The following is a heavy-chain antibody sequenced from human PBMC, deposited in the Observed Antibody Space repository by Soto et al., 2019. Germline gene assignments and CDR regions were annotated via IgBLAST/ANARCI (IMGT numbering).Heavy chain of an antibody. V-gene: IGHV3-7*03. D-gene: IGHD2-2*01. Sequence: HPGGSLRLSCAASGFTFSSYWMSWVRQAPGKGLEWVANIKQDGSEKYYVDSVKGRFTISRDNSGNTLFLEMYSLRAEDTAVYYCARYIPGVRYYGMDVWGQGTTVTVSS. CDR3: ARYIPGVRYYGMDV. CDR1: GFTFSSYW. CDR2: IKQDGSEK. J-gene: IGHJ6*02.